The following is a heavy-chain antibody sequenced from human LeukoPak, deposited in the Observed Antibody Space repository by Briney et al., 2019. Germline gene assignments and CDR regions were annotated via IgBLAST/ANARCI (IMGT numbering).Heavy chain of an antibody. Sequence: SETLSLTCTVSGGSISSYYWSWIRQPPGKGLEWIGYIYYSGSTNYNPSLKSRVTISVDTSKNQFSLKLSSVTAADTAVYYRARGGSSISAMDVWGQGTTVTVSS. J-gene: IGHJ6*02. D-gene: IGHD3-10*01. CDR2: IYYSGST. CDR3: ARGGSSISAMDV. V-gene: IGHV4-59*08. CDR1: GGSISSYY.